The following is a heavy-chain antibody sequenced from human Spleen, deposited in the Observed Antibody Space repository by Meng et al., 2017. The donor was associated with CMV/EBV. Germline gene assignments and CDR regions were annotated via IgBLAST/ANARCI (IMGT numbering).Heavy chain of an antibody. J-gene: IGHJ3*02. CDR2: ISWSGSDI. Sequence: GGSLRLSCSASGFTFDEYAIHWVRQGPGKGLEWVAGISWSGSDIAYADSVKGRFTISRDNAKNSLYLQMSSLRAEDTALYYCAKTLGTVLGDDAFDIWGQGTMVTVSS. V-gene: IGHV3-9*01. CDR3: AKTLGTVLGDDAFDI. D-gene: IGHD3-16*01. CDR1: GFTFDEYA.